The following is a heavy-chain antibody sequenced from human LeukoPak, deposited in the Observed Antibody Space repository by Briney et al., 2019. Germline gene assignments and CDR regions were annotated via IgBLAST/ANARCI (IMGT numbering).Heavy chain of an antibody. CDR2: MNPNSGNT. CDR3: ARGNVGRYYYYYMDV. V-gene: IGHV1-8*01. J-gene: IGHJ6*03. CDR1: GYTFTSYD. Sequence: ASVKVSCKASGYTFTSYDINWVRQAPGQGLEWMGWMNPNSGNTGYAQKFQGRVTMTRNTSISTAYMELCSLRSEDTAVYYCARGNVGRYYYYYMDVWGKGTTVTVSS. D-gene: IGHD1-26*01.